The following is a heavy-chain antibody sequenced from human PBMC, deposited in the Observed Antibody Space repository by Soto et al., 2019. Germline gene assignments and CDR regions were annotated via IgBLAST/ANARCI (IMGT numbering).Heavy chain of an antibody. D-gene: IGHD1-26*01. J-gene: IGHJ4*02. CDR3: ARHDEWELLRPYYFDY. CDR2: IYYSGST. V-gene: IGHV4-39*01. CDR1: ASAISSSSYY. Sequence: PSETLSLTCTVSASAISSSSYYWGWIRQPPGKRLEWIGSIYYSGSTYYNPSLMSRVPLSLDTSKNPFSLKLSSVTAADTAVYYCARHDEWELLRPYYFDYWGQGTLVTVSS.